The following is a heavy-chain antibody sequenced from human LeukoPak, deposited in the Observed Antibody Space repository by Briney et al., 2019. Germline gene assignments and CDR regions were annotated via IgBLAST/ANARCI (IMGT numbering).Heavy chain of an antibody. CDR1: GGSFRGYY. Sequence: SETLSLTCAVYGGSFRGYYWSWIRQPPGKGLEWIGEINFGGSINYTPSLKSRVTISADTSNNQFSLNLSSVTATDTAVYYCARHTRPGYGGSENAFDIWGQGTMVTVSS. CDR2: INFGGSI. D-gene: IGHD5-12*01. CDR3: ARHTRPGYGGSENAFDI. J-gene: IGHJ3*02. V-gene: IGHV4-34*01.